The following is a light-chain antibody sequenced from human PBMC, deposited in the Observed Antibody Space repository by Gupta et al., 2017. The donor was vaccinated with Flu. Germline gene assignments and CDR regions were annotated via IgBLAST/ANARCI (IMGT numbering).Light chain of an antibody. CDR1: QSIYTD. CDR2: CAS. Sequence: DIQMTQSPSSLSASVRDRVTIPCLSSQSIYTDLSWYQQKSGTAPKRLIFCASTWQSGVPSRFSGSGSGTRFTLTINNVQPEDVATYYCLQHRLYPWTFGQGTKVEIK. J-gene: IGKJ1*01. CDR3: LQHRLYPWT. V-gene: IGKV1-17*02.